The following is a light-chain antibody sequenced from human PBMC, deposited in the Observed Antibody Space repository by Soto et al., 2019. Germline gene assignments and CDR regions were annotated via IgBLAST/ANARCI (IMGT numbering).Light chain of an antibody. Sequence: QSALTQPASVSGSPGQSITISCTGTSSDVGGYNLVSWYQQYPDKAPKLMIFDVNTRPSGVSNRFSGSKSGNTASLTISGLKDEDEADYYCSSYKSSSTLPYVFGTGTKVTVL. J-gene: IGLJ1*01. CDR3: SSYKSSSTLPYV. V-gene: IGLV2-14*01. CDR1: SSDVGGYNL. CDR2: DVN.